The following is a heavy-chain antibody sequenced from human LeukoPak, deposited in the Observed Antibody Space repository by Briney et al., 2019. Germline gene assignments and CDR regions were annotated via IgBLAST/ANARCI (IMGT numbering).Heavy chain of an antibody. CDR3: VKDRYCSGGTCYWFDD. CDR2: ITWGSGRM. CDR1: GFTFVDYS. Sequence: PGGSLRLSCVASGFTFVDYSMHWVRQVPGKGLEWVSSITWGSGRMDYADSVKGRFIISRDNGKKSLYLQMNSLRVDDTAVYYCVKDRYCSGGTCYWFDDWGQGTLVIVSS. V-gene: IGHV3-9*01. D-gene: IGHD2-15*01. J-gene: IGHJ4*02.